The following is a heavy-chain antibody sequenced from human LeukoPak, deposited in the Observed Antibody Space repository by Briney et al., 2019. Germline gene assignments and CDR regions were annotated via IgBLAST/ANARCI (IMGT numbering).Heavy chain of an antibody. Sequence: SETLSLTCSVSCGSISSYYWSWIRQPPRKGLEGIGYIYTSGSTYYNPSLKSRVTISVDTSKNQFSLKLSSVTAADTAVYYCARHPGRNQDVFDYWGQGTPVTVSS. CDR2: IYTSGST. D-gene: IGHD1-14*01. V-gene: IGHV4-4*09. CDR1: CGSISSYY. J-gene: IGHJ4*02. CDR3: ARHPGRNQDVFDY.